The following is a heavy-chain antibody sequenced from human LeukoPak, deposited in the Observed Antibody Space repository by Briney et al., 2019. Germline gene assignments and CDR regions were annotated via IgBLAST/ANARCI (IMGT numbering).Heavy chain of an antibody. CDR2: ISSSSSYI. CDR3: ARVWGIAAAGNIDY. D-gene: IGHD6-13*01. Sequence: GGSLRLSCAASGFTFSSYSMNWVRQAPGKGLEWVSSISSSSSYIYYADSVKGRFTISRDNAKNSLYLQMNSLRAEDTAVYYCARVWGIAAAGNIDYWGQGTLVTVSS. V-gene: IGHV3-21*01. CDR1: GFTFSSYS. J-gene: IGHJ4*02.